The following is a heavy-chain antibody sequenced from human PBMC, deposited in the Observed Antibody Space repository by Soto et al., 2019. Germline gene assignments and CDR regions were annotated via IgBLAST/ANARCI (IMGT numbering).Heavy chain of an antibody. Sequence: SVKVSCKASGGTFSSYAISWVRQAPGQGLEWMGGIIPIFGTANYAQKFQGRVTITADESTSTAYMELSSLRSEDTAVYYCARERYTREYNWFDPWGQGNLVTVSS. CDR3: ARERYTREYNWFDP. CDR1: GGTFSSYA. D-gene: IGHD1-20*01. J-gene: IGHJ5*02. CDR2: IIPIFGTA. V-gene: IGHV1-69*13.